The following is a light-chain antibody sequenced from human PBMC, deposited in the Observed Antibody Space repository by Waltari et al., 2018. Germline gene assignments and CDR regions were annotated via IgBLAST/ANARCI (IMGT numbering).Light chain of an antibody. CDR3: QTGGFGIWV. J-gene: IGLJ3*02. Sequence: QLMLPQSPSASASLGASVKLTCTLRSGHSNYPIACHQQQPEKGPRYLMTVNSDGSHIKGDGIPDRFSGSSSGAERYLTISSLQSEDETDYYCQTGGFGIWVFGGGTKLTVL. CDR1: SGHSNYP. CDR2: VNSDGSH. V-gene: IGLV4-69*01.